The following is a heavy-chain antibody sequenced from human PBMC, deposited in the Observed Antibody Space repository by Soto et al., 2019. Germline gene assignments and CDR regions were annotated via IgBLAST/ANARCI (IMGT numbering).Heavy chain of an antibody. Sequence: GYLRPSCAASGFPFSRTEMTWVRQAPWKVLDWVSTIDGSGGTTYYADSVKGRFTISRDNSMNTVYLQMNSLRADDTALYYCAKNSGWFNTWGQGALVTYPQ. J-gene: IGHJ5*02. D-gene: IGHD3-10*01. V-gene: IGHV3-23*01. CDR1: GFPFSRTE. CDR3: AKNSGWFNT. CDR2: IDGSGGTT.